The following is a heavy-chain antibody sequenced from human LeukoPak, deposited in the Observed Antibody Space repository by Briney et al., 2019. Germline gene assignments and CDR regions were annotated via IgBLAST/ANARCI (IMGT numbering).Heavy chain of an antibody. CDR2: IKSKTDGGTT. CDR3: TTHQWEPSIDY. J-gene: IGHJ4*02. CDR1: GFTFSNAW. V-gene: IGHV3-15*01. D-gene: IGHD1-26*01. Sequence: GGSLRLSCAVSGFTFSNAWMSWVRQAPGKGLEWVGRIKSKTDGGTTDYAAAVKGSFTISRDDSKNTLSLQMNSLKTEDTAVYYCTTHQWEPSIDYWGQGTLVTVSS.